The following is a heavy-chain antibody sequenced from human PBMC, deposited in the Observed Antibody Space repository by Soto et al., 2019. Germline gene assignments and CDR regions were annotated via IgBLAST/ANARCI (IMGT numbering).Heavy chain of an antibody. CDR1: GFTFSSYA. D-gene: IGHD3-10*01. Sequence: PGGSLRLSCAASGFTFSSYAMSWVRQAPGKGLEWVSAISGSGGSTYYADSVKGRFTISRDNSKDTLYLQMNSLRAEDAAVYYCAKVPNNYYGSGSYYSPYYYYMDVWGKGTTVTVSS. J-gene: IGHJ6*03. CDR3: AKVPNNYYGSGSYYSPYYYYMDV. CDR2: ISGSGGST. V-gene: IGHV3-23*01.